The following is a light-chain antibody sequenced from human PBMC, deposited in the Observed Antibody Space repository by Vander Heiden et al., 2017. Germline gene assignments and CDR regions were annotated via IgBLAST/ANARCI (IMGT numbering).Light chain of an antibody. CDR1: SSDVGSYNL. Sequence: QSALTQPASVSGSPGQSITIPCTGTSSDVGSYNLVSWYQQHTGKAPKLMIYEVSKRPSGVSNRFSGSKSGNTASLTISGLQAEDEADYYCCSYAGSSTYVFGTGTKVTVL. CDR2: EVS. V-gene: IGLV2-23*02. CDR3: CSYAGSSTYV. J-gene: IGLJ1*01.